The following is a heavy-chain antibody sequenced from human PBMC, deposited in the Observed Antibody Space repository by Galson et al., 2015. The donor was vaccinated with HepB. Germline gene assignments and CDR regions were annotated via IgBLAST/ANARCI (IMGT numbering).Heavy chain of an antibody. CDR1: GFTFSSYW. J-gene: IGHJ4*02. V-gene: IGHV3-74*01. CDR3: ARDPVLWGRWLHGYYFDY. D-gene: IGHD5-24*01. CDR2: INSDGSST. Sequence: SLRLSCAASGFTFSSYWMHWVRQAPGKGLVWVSRINSDGSSTSYADSVKGRFTISRDNAKNTLYLQMNSLRAEDTAVYYCARDPVLWGRWLHGYYFDYWGQGTLVTVSS.